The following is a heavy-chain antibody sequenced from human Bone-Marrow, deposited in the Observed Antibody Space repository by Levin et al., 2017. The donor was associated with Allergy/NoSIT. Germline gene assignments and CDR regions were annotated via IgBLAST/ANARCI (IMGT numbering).Heavy chain of an antibody. CDR3: ARGGASSNDY. V-gene: IGHV1-2*02. J-gene: IGHJ4*02. CDR2: IDPTRGDT. Sequence: ASVKVSCTVSGSTFTDYYIHWIRQTPGQGLEWIGWIDPTRGDTKFAEKFHARVVLTMNSSISTAYMELGRLRFDDTALYYSARGGASSNDYWGQGTLVTVSS. D-gene: IGHD6-13*01. CDR1: GSTFTDYY.